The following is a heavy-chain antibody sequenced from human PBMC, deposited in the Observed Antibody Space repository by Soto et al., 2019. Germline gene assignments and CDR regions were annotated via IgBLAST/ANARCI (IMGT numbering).Heavy chain of an antibody. J-gene: IGHJ4*02. CDR3: ARGVYGSGSYYPLDY. Sequence: QVQLQESGPGLVKPSQTLSLTCTVSGGSISSGGYYWSWIRQHPGKGLEWIGYIYYSGSTYYNPSLKSRVTISVDTSKNQCSLKLSSVTAADTAVYYCARGVYGSGSYYPLDYWGQGTLVTVSS. CDR1: GGSISSGGYY. V-gene: IGHV4-31*03. CDR2: IYYSGST. D-gene: IGHD3-10*01.